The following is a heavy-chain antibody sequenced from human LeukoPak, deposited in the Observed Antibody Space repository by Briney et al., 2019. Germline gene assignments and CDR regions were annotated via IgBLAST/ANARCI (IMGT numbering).Heavy chain of an antibody. CDR3: ARDIRGYNYGWFDY. D-gene: IGHD5-18*01. J-gene: IGHJ4*02. CDR1: GGSTNSYF. CDR2: IYYSGST. Sequence: PSETLSLTCTVSGGSTNSYFWTWIRQPPGKGLEWIGYIYYSGSTKYNPSLKSRVTISLDTSKNQFSLNLSSATAADTAVYYCARDIRGYNYGWFDYWGQGTLVTVSS. V-gene: IGHV4-59*01.